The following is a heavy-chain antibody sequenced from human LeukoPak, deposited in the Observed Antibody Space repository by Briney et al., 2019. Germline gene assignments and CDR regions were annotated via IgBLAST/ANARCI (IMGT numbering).Heavy chain of an antibody. V-gene: IGHV5-51*01. D-gene: IGHD1-26*01. CDR2: IHPGAPDA. CDR3: ARRMGATQYYFDY. Sequence: GESLKISCKASGYRFTSYWIGWVRPMPGKGLEWMGSIHPGAPDARQSPSDQGQVTLSTDKSITTAYLEWTSLKASDTAMYYCARRMGATQYYFDYWGQGTLVTVSS. J-gene: IGHJ4*02. CDR1: GYRFTSYW.